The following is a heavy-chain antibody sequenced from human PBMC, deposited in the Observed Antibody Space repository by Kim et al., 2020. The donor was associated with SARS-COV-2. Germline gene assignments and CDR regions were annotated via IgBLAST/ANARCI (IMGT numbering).Heavy chain of an antibody. CDR2: IKQEGSET. Sequence: GGSLRLSCAASGFTFTTYCMFWVRQAPGKGLEWVATIKQEGSETHYVDSVRGRFTISRDNTKNSVYLQMDSLRDEDTAVYYCAGGGGWVLDSWGQGTLVAVST. V-gene: IGHV3-7*05. D-gene: IGHD2-8*01. CDR1: GFTFTTYC. CDR3: AGGGGWVLDS. J-gene: IGHJ4*02.